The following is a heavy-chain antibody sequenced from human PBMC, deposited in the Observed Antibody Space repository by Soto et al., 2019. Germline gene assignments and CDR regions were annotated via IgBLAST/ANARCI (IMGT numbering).Heavy chain of an antibody. D-gene: IGHD6-19*01. CDR3: AHMSPPQWLVAFDY. J-gene: IGHJ4*02. Sequence: QITLKESGPTLVKPTETLTLTCTFSGFSLSTSGVGVGWIRQPPVKALEWLALIDWHDDKHYSPSLQHRLTNTKDTSKNQAVLTRTDMDPVDTATYYCAHMSPPQWLVAFDYWGQGILVTVSS. CDR1: GFSLSTSGVG. V-gene: IGHV2-5*01. CDR2: IDWHDDK.